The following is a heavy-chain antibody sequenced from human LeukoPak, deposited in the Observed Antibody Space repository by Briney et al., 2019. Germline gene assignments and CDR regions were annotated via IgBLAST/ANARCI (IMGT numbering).Heavy chain of an antibody. Sequence: GASVTVSCKASGYTFSCYYMHWVRQAPGQGLEWMGWINPNSGGTNYAQKFQGRVTMTRDTSLSTAYMELSRLRSDDTAVYYCTRATSVVVPAADHYYYGMDVWGQGTTVTVSS. CDR3: TRATSVVVPAADHYYYGMDV. D-gene: IGHD2-2*01. CDR1: GYTFSCYY. CDR2: INPNSGGT. J-gene: IGHJ6*02. V-gene: IGHV1-2*02.